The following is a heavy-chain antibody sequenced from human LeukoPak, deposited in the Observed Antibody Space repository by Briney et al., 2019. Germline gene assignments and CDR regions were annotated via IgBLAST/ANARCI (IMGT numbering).Heavy chain of an antibody. D-gene: IGHD3-22*01. CDR3: ARGSYDSSDFEYFHH. CDR1: GYTLTELS. V-gene: IGHV1-2*02. Sequence: ASVKVSCKVSGYTLTELSMHWVRQAPGQGLEWMGWINPNSDGTNYAQKFQGRVTMTRDTSISTAYMELNRLRSDDTAVYYCARGSYDSSDFEYFHHWGQGTLVTVSS. CDR2: INPNSDGT. J-gene: IGHJ1*01.